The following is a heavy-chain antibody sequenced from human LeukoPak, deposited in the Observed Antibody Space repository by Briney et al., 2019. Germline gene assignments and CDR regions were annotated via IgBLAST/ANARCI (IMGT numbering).Heavy chain of an antibody. CDR3: AKDLDYTTYGYYLDY. Sequence: GGSLRLSCVASGFTLRSYWMHWVRQAPGKGLECVSGIGAGGTFTYYADSVKGRFTISRDNSRNTLYLQMNSLRADDTAVYYCAKDLDYTTYGYYLDYWGQGTLVTVSS. V-gene: IGHV3-23*01. CDR1: GFTLRSYW. J-gene: IGHJ4*02. D-gene: IGHD4-11*01. CDR2: IGAGGTFT.